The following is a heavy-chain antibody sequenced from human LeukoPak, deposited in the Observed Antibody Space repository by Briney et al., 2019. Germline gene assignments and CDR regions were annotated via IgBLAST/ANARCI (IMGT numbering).Heavy chain of an antibody. V-gene: IGHV3-7*01. Sequence: PGGSLRLSCAASGFTFSSFWMSWVRQSPGKGLEWVANIKQDGSEKYYVDSVRGRFTISRDNAKNSLYLQMNSLRAEDTAVYYCARIGLLWFGFDAFDIWGQGTMVTVSS. CDR3: ARIGLLWFGFDAFDI. CDR1: GFTFSSFW. CDR2: IKQDGSEK. J-gene: IGHJ3*02. D-gene: IGHD3-10*01.